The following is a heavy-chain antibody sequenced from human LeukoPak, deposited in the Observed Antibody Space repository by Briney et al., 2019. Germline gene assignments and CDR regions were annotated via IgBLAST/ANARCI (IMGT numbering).Heavy chain of an antibody. CDR3: ARSLRSDYGDYGPFDY. V-gene: IGHV3-30-3*01. CDR1: GFTFSSYA. CDR2: ISYDGSNK. D-gene: IGHD4-17*01. Sequence: GGSLRLSCAASGFTFSSYAMSWVRQAPGKGLEWVAVISYDGSNKYYADSVKGRFTISRDYSKNTLYLQMNSLRAEDTAVYYCARSLRSDYGDYGPFDYWGQGTLVTVSS. J-gene: IGHJ4*02.